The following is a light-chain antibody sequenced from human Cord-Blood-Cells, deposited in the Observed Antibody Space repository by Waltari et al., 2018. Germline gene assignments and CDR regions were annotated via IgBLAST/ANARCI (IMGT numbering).Light chain of an antibody. CDR1: QSVSSY. CDR3: QQRSNWPLT. CDR2: DAS. V-gene: IGKV3-11*01. J-gene: IGKJ4*01. Sequence: ELVLPQSPATLSLSPGDRDTLSCRTSQSVSSYLAWYQQKPGKAPKLLIYDASNRATGIPARFSGSGSGTDFTLTISRLEPEDFAVYYCQQRSNWPLTFGGGTKVEIK.